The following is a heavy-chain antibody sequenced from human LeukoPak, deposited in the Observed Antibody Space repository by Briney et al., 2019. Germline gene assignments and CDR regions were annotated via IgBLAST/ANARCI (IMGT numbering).Heavy chain of an antibody. V-gene: IGHV3-74*01. Sequence: GGSLRLSCAASGFTFSNSWMHWLRHAPGKGLMWVSRMNSDGSTINYADSVRGRFTISRDNAKNTLYLQMNDLRAEDTAVYYCARDLLTMVRGVMMGYYYGMDVWGQGTTVTVSS. J-gene: IGHJ6*02. CDR3: ARDLLTMVRGVMMGYYYGMDV. CDR2: MNSDGSTI. CDR1: GFTFSNSW. D-gene: IGHD3-10*01.